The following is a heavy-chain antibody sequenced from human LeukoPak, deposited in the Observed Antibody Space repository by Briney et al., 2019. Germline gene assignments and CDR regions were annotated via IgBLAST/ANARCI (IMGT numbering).Heavy chain of an antibody. J-gene: IGHJ4*02. D-gene: IGHD3-3*01. Sequence: GRSLRLSCAASGFTFSSYGMHWVRQAPGKGLEWVAVISYDGSNKYYADSVKGRFTISRDNSKNTLYLQMNSLRAEDTAVYYCARSNLPPGRITIFGVVPGPFDYWGQGTLVTVSS. CDR3: ARSNLPPGRITIFGVVPGPFDY. CDR1: GFTFSSYG. CDR2: ISYDGSNK. V-gene: IGHV3-30*03.